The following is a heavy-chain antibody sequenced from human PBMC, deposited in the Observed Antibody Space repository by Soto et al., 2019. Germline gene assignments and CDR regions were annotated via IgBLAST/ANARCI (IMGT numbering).Heavy chain of an antibody. J-gene: IGHJ3*02. Sequence: QVQLVQSGAEVKKPGASVKVSCKASGYTFTGYYMHWVRQAPGQGLEWMGWINPNSGGTNYAQKFQGWVTMTRETSISTAYMELSRLRSDDTAVYYCARDSGYDFCSAFDIWGQGTMVTVSS. CDR2: INPNSGGT. CDR1: GYTFTGYY. CDR3: ARDSGYDFCSAFDI. V-gene: IGHV1-2*04. D-gene: IGHD5-12*01.